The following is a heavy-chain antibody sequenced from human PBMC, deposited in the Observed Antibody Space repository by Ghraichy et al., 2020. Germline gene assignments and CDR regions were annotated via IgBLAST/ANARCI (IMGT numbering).Heavy chain of an antibody. CDR2: ISYDGSNK. J-gene: IGHJ4*02. CDR3: ARAKAPSGVDGIAARRGLGYFDY. D-gene: IGHD6-6*01. CDR1: GFTFSSYA. V-gene: IGHV3-30-3*01. Sequence: LSLTCAASGFTFSSYAMHWVRQAPGKGLEWVAVISYDGSNKYYADSVKGRFTISRDNSKNTLYLQMNSLRAEDTAVYYCARAKAPSGVDGIAARRGLGYFDYWGQGTLVTVSS.